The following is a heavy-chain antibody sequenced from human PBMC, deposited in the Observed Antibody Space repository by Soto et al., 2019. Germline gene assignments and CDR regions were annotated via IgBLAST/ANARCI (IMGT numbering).Heavy chain of an antibody. CDR2: IGSNGRST. V-gene: IGHV3-74*01. D-gene: IGHD4-4*01. J-gene: IGHJ4*02. CDR1: GFTFSSYW. CDR3: AIDVSNSVDY. Sequence: EVQLVESGGGLVQPGGSLRLSCAASGFTFSSYWMHWVRQVPGKGLVWVSRIGSNGRSTNYADSVKGRFTISRDNAKNTMFLQMNSLRAEDTAVYYCAIDVSNSVDYWGQGTLVTVSS.